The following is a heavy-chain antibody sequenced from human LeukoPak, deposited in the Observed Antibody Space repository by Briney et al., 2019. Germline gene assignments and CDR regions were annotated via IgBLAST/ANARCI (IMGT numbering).Heavy chain of an antibody. D-gene: IGHD6-6*01. CDR3: ARGVEYSSSSGLGY. CDR2: IYYSGST. J-gene: IGHJ4*02. Sequence: SESLSLTCTVSGGSISPYYWSWIRQPPGKGLEWIGYIYYSGSTNYNPSLKSRVTISVDTSKNQFSLKLSSVTAADTAVYYCARGVEYSSSSGLGYWGQGTLVTVSS. CDR1: GGSISPYY. V-gene: IGHV4-59*01.